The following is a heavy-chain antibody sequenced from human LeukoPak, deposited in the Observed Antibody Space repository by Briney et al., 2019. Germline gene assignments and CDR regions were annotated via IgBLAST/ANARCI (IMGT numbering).Heavy chain of an antibody. Sequence: GGSLRLSCAASGFTFSSYEMNWVRQAPGKGLEWVSYISSSAGTTYYADSVKGRFTISRDNSKNTLFLQMNSLRAEDTAAYYCAKHYGSGSYYNYFDYWGQGTLVSVSS. CDR1: GFTFSSYE. CDR2: ISSSAGTT. D-gene: IGHD3-10*01. V-gene: IGHV3-23*01. CDR3: AKHYGSGSYYNYFDY. J-gene: IGHJ4*02.